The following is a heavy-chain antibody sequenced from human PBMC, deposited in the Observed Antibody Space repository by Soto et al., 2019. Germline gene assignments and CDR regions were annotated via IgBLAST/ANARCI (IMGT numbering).Heavy chain of an antibody. CDR3: AKGLVDCSGAVCFE. CDR1: GFTFSSYV. D-gene: IGHD2-15*01. V-gene: IGHV3-23*01. Sequence: EVQLLESGGAWVQPGGSLRLSCAASGFTFSSYVMTWVRQAPGKGLEWVSSISGTVGYTYYADSVSGRFTISRDNSKNTLYVQMDSLTGEDPARYYCAKGLVDCSGAVCFEWGQGTLVTVSS. CDR2: ISGTVGYT. J-gene: IGHJ4*02.